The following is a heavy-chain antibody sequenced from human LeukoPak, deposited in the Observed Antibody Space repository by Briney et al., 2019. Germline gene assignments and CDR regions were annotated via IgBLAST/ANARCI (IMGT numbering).Heavy chain of an antibody. D-gene: IGHD7-27*01. CDR1: GFTFSSHA. V-gene: IGHV3-23*01. CDR3: ARGGLGIGDFDI. CDR2: ISATGGST. J-gene: IGHJ3*02. Sequence: GGSLRLSCAASGFTFSSHAMIWVRQAPGKGLEWVSPISATGGSTYYADSVKGRFTISRDNSKNTLYLQMNSLRAEDTAVYYCARGGLGIGDFDIWGQGTMVTVSS.